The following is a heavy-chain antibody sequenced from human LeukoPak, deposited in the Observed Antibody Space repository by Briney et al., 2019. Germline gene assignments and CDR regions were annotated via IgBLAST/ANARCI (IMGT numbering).Heavy chain of an antibody. D-gene: IGHD2-15*01. CDR1: GGSFSGYY. CDR2: INHSGST. CDR3: ARGFPTLGYCRGGSCYSLDY. V-gene: IGHV4-34*01. Sequence: SETLSLTCAVYGGSFSGYYWSWIRQPPGKGLEWIGEINHSGSTNYNPSLKSRVTISVDTSKNQFSLNLSSVTAADTAVYYCARGFPTLGYCRGGSCYSLDYWGQGTLVTVSS. J-gene: IGHJ4*02.